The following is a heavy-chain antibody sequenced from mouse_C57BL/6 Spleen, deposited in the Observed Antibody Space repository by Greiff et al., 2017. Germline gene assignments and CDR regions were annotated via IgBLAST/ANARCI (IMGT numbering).Heavy chain of an antibody. Sequence: QVQLQQPGAELVRPGTSVKLSCKASGYTFTSYWMHWVKQRPGQGLEWIGVIDPSDSYTNYNQKFKGKATLTVDTSSSTAYMQLSSLTSEDSAVYYCARDEVFDVWGTGTTVTVSS. V-gene: IGHV1-59*01. CDR1: GYTFTSYW. J-gene: IGHJ1*03. CDR2: IDPSDSYT. CDR3: ARDEVFDV.